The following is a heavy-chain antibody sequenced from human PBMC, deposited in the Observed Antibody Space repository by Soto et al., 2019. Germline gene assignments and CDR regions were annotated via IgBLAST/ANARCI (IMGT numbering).Heavy chain of an antibody. V-gene: IGHV3-7*01. D-gene: IGHD3-3*01. J-gene: IGHJ4*02. CDR2: IKQDGSEK. CDR3: ARVFTIFGVVITSHFDY. CDR1: GFTFSSYW. Sequence: GGSLRLSCAASGFTFSSYWMSWVRQAPGKGLEWVANIKQDGSEKYYVDSVKGRFTISRDNAKNSLYLQMNSLRAEDTAVYYCARVFTIFGVVITSHFDYWGQGTLVTVSS.